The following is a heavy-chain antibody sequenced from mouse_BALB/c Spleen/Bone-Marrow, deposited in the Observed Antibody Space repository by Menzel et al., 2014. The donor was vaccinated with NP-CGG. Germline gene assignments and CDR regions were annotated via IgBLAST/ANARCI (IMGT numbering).Heavy chain of an antibody. J-gene: IGHJ3*01. CDR1: GYTFTSYW. CDR3: GAYSDEGVDY. D-gene: IGHD1-3*01. CDR2: INPSTGYT. V-gene: IGHV1-7*01. Sequence: QVQLKESGAELAKPGASVKMSCKASGYTFTSYWIHWVKQRPGQGLEWIGYINPSTGYTEYNQKFKDKATLTADKSSSTAYMQLSSLTAEDAAFYYCGAYSDEGVDYWGQGTTVTVSS.